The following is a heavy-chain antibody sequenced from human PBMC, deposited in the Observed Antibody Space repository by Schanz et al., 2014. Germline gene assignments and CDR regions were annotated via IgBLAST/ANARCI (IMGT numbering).Heavy chain of an antibody. CDR1: GFSFSSYA. Sequence: EVQLLESGGGLVEPGGSLRLSCAASGFSFSSYAMGWVRQARGKGLEWVSAMNESHSTIYYADSVKGRFTISRDNFKGALYLQMSSLRAEDTAVYYCAKSLESCPGGRCSRGYFDYWGQGTLXTVSS. J-gene: IGHJ4*02. CDR2: MNESHSTI. D-gene: IGHD2-8*02. CDR3: AKSLESCPGGRCSRGYFDY. V-gene: IGHV3-23*01.